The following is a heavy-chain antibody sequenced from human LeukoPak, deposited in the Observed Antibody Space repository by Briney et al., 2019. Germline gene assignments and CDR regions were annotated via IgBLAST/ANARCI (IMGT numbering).Heavy chain of an antibody. CDR1: GGSFNDHS. Sequence: SETLSLTCAVYGGSFNDHSWSGIRQPPGKGLEWIGEIYHGGSTKYDPSLKSRVTMSVDTSKNQFSLRLNSVTAADTAVYYCARSERYYDSSAYYYSPQGPVDFWGQGTLVTVSS. CDR3: ARSERYYDSSAYYYSPQGPVDF. D-gene: IGHD3-22*01. J-gene: IGHJ4*02. V-gene: IGHV4-34*01. CDR2: IYHGGST.